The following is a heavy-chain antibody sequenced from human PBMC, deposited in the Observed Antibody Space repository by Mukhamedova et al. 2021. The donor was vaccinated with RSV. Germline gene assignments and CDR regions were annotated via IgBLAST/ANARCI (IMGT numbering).Heavy chain of an antibody. Sequence: GQGLEWVGYINTNNGATKFAQKFQGRVTMTRDTSMATTYMELTRLTSDDSAVYRCARAFPLRESPGWLDSWGQG. CDR2: INTNNGAT. D-gene: IGHD3-16*01. CDR3: ARAFPLRESPGWLDS. V-gene: IGHV1-2*02. J-gene: IGHJ5*02.